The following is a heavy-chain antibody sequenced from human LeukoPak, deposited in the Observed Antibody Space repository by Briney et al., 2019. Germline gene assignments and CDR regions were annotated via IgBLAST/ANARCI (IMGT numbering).Heavy chain of an antibody. CDR1: GGSISSYY. J-gene: IGHJ5*02. CDR3: ARDSSGYYHWFDP. V-gene: IGHV4-59*01. Sequence: SETLSLTCTVSGGSISSYYWSWVRQPPGKGLEWIGYIYYSGSTNYNPSLKSRVTISVDTSKNQFSLKLSSVTAADTAVYYCARDSSGYYHWFDPWGQGTLVTVSS. CDR2: IYYSGST. D-gene: IGHD3-22*01.